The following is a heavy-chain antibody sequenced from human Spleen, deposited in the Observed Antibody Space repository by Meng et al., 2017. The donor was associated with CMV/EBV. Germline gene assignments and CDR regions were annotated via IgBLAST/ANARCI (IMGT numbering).Heavy chain of an antibody. J-gene: IGHJ4*02. CDR2: INPNSGTT. CDR1: GYTFTGYY. D-gene: IGHD3-10*01. CDR3: ATGSGSYTFDY. V-gene: IGHV1-2*02. Sequence: ASVKVSCKASGYTFTGYYMHWVRQAPGQGLEWMGRINPNSGTTNYAQKFQGRVTMTRDTSISTAYMEVSRLRSDDTAVYYCATGSGSYTFDYWGQGTLVTVSS.